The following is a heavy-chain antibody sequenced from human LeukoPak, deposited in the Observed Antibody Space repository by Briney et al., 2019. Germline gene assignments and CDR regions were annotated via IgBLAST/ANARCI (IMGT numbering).Heavy chain of an antibody. J-gene: IGHJ4*02. CDR3: AKEFPYYDILTGYLVTDSYFDY. CDR2: IIGSGGST. D-gene: IGHD3-9*01. Sequence: GGSLRLSCAASGFTFSSYAMSWVRQAPGKGLEWVSAIIGSGGSTYYADSVKGRFTISRDNSKNTLYLQMHSLRAEDTAVYYCAKEFPYYDILTGYLVTDSYFDYWGQGALVTVSS. V-gene: IGHV3-23*01. CDR1: GFTFSSYA.